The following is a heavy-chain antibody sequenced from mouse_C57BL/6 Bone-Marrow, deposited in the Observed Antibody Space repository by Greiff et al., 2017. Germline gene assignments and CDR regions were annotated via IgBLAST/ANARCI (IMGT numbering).Heavy chain of an antibody. D-gene: IGHD1-1*01. CDR2: ISSGGSYT. Sequence: EVKLVESGGDLVKPGGSLKLSCAASGFTFSSYGMSWVRQTPDKRLEWVATISSGGSYTYYPDSVKGRFTISRDNAKNTLYLQMSSLKSEDAAMYYGANYYGSSHWYFDVWGTGTTVTVSS. J-gene: IGHJ1*03. CDR3: ANYYGSSHWYFDV. CDR1: GFTFSSYG. V-gene: IGHV5-6*01.